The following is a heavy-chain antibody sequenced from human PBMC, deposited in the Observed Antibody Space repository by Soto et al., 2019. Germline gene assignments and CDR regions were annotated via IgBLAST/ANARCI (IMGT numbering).Heavy chain of an antibody. CDR1: GYTITTGYQ. J-gene: IGHJ4*02. V-gene: IGHV4-38-2*01. CDR2: VSHSGTT. CDR3: ARGSALGSFFDF. Sequence: PSETLSLTCAVSGYTITTGYQCGWIRQPPGKGLEWIATVSHSGTTYYNPSLESRVTILRETSKNQFSLKLTPVTAADTALYYCARGSALGSFFDFWGQGTPVTVSS. D-gene: IGHD1-1*01.